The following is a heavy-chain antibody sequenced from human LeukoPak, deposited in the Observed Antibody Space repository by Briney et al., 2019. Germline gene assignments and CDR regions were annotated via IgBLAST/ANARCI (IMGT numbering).Heavy chain of an antibody. CDR1: GYTFTDHY. CDR2: INPSSGGT. J-gene: IGHJ4*02. Sequence: ASVKVSCKASGYTFTDHYMHWVRQAPGQGLEWMGWINPSSGGTNSAQNFQGRVTMTRDTSISTAYMELSRLTSDDTAVYYCARDRWEITYWGQGTLVTVSS. CDR3: ARDRWEITY. V-gene: IGHV1-2*02. D-gene: IGHD1-26*01.